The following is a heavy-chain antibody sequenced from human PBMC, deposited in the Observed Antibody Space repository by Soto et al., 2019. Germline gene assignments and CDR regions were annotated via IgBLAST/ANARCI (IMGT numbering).Heavy chain of an antibody. Sequence: GESLKISRRGSGYRFTNYWIGWVRQMPGKGLEWMGIIYPGDSDTRYSPSFQGQVTISADKSINTAYLQWSSLKASDTAMYYCARDYCSGTSCYGFGYWGQGTQVTVSS. CDR3: ARDYCSGTSCYGFGY. CDR2: IYPGDSDT. J-gene: IGHJ4*02. CDR1: GYRFTNYW. V-gene: IGHV5-51*01. D-gene: IGHD2-2*01.